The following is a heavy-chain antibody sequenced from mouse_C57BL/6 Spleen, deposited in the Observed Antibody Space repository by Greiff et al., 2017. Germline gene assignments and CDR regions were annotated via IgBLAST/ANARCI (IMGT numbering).Heavy chain of an antibody. CDR3: TTYGSSSGFAY. Sequence: EVQLQQSGAELVRPGASVKLSCTASGFNIKDDYMHWVKQRPEQGLEWIGWIDPENGDTEYASKFQGKATITADTSSNTAYLQLSSLTSEDTAVYYCTTYGSSSGFAYWGQGTLVTVSA. CDR2: IDPENGDT. J-gene: IGHJ3*01. CDR1: GFNIKDDY. V-gene: IGHV14-4*01. D-gene: IGHD1-1*01.